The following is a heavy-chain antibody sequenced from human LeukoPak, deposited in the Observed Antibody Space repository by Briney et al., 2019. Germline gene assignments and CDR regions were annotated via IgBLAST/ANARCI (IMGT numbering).Heavy chain of an antibody. V-gene: IGHV3-15*01. Sequence: GGSLRLSCAASGFTVNDAWMSWVRQAPGKGLEWVGRIKNRAGGGSTDYAAPVKGTFTISRDDSKNTPYLRMNSLKPEDTAVYYCASEDPWLPLKEITFWGQGTLVTVSS. CDR3: ASEDPWLPLKEITF. CDR2: IKNRAGGGST. J-gene: IGHJ4*02. D-gene: IGHD5-12*01. CDR1: GFTVNDAW.